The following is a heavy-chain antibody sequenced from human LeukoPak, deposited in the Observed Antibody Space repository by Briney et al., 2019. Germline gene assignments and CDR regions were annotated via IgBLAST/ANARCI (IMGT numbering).Heavy chain of an antibody. CDR2: ISGGGGIT. V-gene: IGHV3-23*01. D-gene: IGHD3-10*01. Sequence: GGSLRLSCAASGFTFSSYAMSWVRQAPGKGLEWVSAISGGGGITYYTDSVKGRFTISRDNSKNTLYLQMHSLRAEDTAIYYCAKDMTFYKGGQGTLVTVSS. J-gene: IGHJ4*02. CDR3: AKDMTFYK. CDR1: GFTFSSYA.